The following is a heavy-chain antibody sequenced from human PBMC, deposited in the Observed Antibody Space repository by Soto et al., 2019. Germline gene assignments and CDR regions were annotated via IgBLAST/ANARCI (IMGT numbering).Heavy chain of an antibody. V-gene: IGHV4-34*01. J-gene: IGHJ4*02. Sequence: TLSLTCAVYGGSFSGYYWSWIRQPPGKGLEWIGEINHSGSTNYNPSLKSRVTISVDTSKNQFSLKLSSVTAADTAVYYCARVALVWTGYYPPHFDYWGRGSLVTASS. CDR3: ARVALVWTGYYPPHFDY. D-gene: IGHD3-3*01. CDR2: INHSGST. CDR1: GGSFSGYY.